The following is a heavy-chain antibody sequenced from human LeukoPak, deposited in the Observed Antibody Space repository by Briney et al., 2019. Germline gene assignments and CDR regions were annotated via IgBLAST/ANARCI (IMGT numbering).Heavy chain of an antibody. V-gene: IGHV3-21*01. D-gene: IGHD5-24*01. CDR2: ISSGSTYR. Sequence: GGSLRLSCTASGFTFNSYTMNWIRQAPGKGLEWVSSISSGSTYRYYADSLKGRFTISRDNAENSLFLQMDSLRAEDTALYYCARVSERRDGFSLYFFDYWGRGTPVTVSS. J-gene: IGHJ4*02. CDR1: GFTFNSYT. CDR3: ARVSERRDGFSLYFFDY.